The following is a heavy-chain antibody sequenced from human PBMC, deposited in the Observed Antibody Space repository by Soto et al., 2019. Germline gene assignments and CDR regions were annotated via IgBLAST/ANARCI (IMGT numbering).Heavy chain of an antibody. CDR1: GYTFTSYD. D-gene: IGHD3-3*01. V-gene: IGHV1-8*01. CDR2: MNPNSGNT. J-gene: IGHJ6*02. Sequence: ASVKVSCKASGYTFTSYDINWVRQATGQGLEWMGWMNPNSGNTGYAQKFQGRVTMTRNTSISTAYMELSSLRSEDTAVYYCARGTYYDFWSGHYYYGMDVWGQGTTVTVPS. CDR3: ARGTYYDFWSGHYYYGMDV.